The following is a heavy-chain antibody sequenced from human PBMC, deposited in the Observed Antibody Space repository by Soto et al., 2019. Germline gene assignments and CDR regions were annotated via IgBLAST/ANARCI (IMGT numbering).Heavy chain of an antibody. V-gene: IGHV1-3*01. CDR3: ARVSGYESSCYYGMDV. CDR2: INAGNGNT. D-gene: IGHD5-12*01. J-gene: IGHJ6*02. CDR1: GYTFTSYA. Sequence: ASVQVSCKASGYTFTSYAMHWVRQAPGQRLEWMGWINAGNGNTKYSQKFQGRVTITRDTSASTAYMELSSLRSEDTAVYYCARVSGYESSCYYGMDVWGQGTTVTVS.